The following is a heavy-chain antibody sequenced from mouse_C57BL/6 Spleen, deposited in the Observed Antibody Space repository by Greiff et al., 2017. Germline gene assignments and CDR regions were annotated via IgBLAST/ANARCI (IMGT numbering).Heavy chain of an antibody. CDR3: ARRDYSNLYYYAMDY. CDR2: IWWDDDK. CDR1: GFSLSTFGMG. V-gene: IGHV8-8*01. D-gene: IGHD2-5*01. J-gene: IGHJ4*01. Sequence: QVTLKESGPGILQPSQTLSLTCSFSGFSLSTFGMGVGRIRQPSGKGLEWLAHIWWDDDKSYHPALKSRLTISKDTSKNQVFLKNDNVDTADTATYYCARRDYSNLYYYAMDYWGQGTSVTGSA.